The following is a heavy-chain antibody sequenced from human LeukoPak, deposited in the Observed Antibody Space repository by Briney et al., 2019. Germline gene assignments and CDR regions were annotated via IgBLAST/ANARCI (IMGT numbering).Heavy chain of an antibody. J-gene: IGHJ2*01. Sequence: PSETLSLTCTVSGGSISSSSYYWGWIRQPPGKGLEWIGYIYYSGSANYNPSLKSRVTISVDTSKNQFSLKLSSVTAADTAVYYCAREFRDHGYFDLWGRGTLVTVSS. V-gene: IGHV4-61*01. CDR2: IYYSGSA. CDR1: GGSISSSSYY. CDR3: AREFRDHGYFDL.